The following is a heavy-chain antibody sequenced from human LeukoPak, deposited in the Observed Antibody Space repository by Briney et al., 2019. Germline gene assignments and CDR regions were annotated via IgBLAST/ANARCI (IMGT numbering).Heavy chain of an antibody. Sequence: SETLSLTCAVYGGSFSGYYWSWIRQPPGKGLEWIGEINHSGSTNYNPSLKSRVTISVDTSKNQFSLKLSSVTAADTAVYYCARGHYDSSGYSDAFDIWGQGTMVTVSS. CDR2: INHSGST. V-gene: IGHV4-34*01. CDR1: GGSFSGYY. D-gene: IGHD3-22*01. J-gene: IGHJ3*02. CDR3: ARGHYDSSGYSDAFDI.